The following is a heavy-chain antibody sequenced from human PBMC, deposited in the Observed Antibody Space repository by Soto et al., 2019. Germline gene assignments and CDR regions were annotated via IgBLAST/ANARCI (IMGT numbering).Heavy chain of an antibody. V-gene: IGHV1-2*04. CDR3: AREDSSSFNNWFDP. CDR1: GYTFTGYY. D-gene: IGHD6-6*01. J-gene: IGHJ5*02. Sequence: GASVKVSCKASGYTFTGYYMHWVRQAPGQGLEWKGRINPNSDGTNYAQKFQGWVTMTRDTSISTAYMELSRLRSDDTAVYYCAREDSSSFNNWFDPWGQGTLVTVS. CDR2: INPNSDGT.